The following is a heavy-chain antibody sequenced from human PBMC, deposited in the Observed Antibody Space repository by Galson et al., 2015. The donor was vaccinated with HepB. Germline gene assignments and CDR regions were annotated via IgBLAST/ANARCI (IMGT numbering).Heavy chain of an antibody. D-gene: IGHD3-22*01. Sequence: SLRLSCAASGFAFSRYAMHWVRQAPGKGLEWVAVISYDGSNKYYADSVKGRFTISRDNSKNTLYLQMNSLRAEDTAVYYCARDEGGYYDSSGYYYLPPDYWGQGTLVTVSS. CDR2: ISYDGSNK. J-gene: IGHJ4*02. CDR3: ARDEGGYYDSSGYYYLPPDY. V-gene: IGHV3-30-3*01. CDR1: GFAFSRYA.